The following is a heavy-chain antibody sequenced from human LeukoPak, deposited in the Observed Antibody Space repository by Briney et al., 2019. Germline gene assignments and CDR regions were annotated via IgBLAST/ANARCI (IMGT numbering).Heavy chain of an antibody. CDR2: ISSSGSTI. CDR1: GFTFSSYE. J-gene: IGHJ4*02. D-gene: IGHD3-22*01. V-gene: IGHV3-48*03. CDR3: ARRYDISGCWKD. Sequence: GGSLRLSCAASGFTFSSYEMNWVRQAPGKGLEWVSYISSSGSTIYYADSVKGRFTISRDNAKNSLYLQMNSLRAEDTAVYYCARRYDISGCWKDWGQGTLVTVSS.